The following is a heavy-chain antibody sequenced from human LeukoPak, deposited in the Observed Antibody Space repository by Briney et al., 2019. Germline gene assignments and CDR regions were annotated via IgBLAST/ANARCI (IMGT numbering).Heavy chain of an antibody. CDR2: MNPNSGNT. V-gene: IGHV1-8*01. CDR3: LTVLYGRPWNPVGGGGL. Sequence: GASVKVSCKASGYTFTSYDINWVRQATGQGLEWMGWMNPNSGNTGYAQKFQGRVTLTEDTSTDTSYLELSSLTSEDTAVYYCLTVLYGRPWNPVGGGGLWGQGTLVTVSS. D-gene: IGHD1-1*01. CDR1: GYTFTSYD. J-gene: IGHJ4*02.